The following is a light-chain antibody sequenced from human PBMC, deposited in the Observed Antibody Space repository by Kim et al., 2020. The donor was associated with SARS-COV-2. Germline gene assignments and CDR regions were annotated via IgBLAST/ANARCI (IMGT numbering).Light chain of an antibody. CDR1: SSAVGGYNY. V-gene: IGLV2-8*01. CDR3: SSYAGSNNLV. CDR2: EVS. Sequence: GQSVPTSCTGTSSAVGGYNYVSWYQQHPGKAPKLMIYEVSKRPSGVPDRFSGSKSGNTASLTVSGLQAEDEADYYCSSYAGSNNLVFGGGTQLTVL. J-gene: IGLJ2*01.